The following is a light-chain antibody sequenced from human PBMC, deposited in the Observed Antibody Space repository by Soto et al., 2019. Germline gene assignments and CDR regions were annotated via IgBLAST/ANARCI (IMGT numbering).Light chain of an antibody. Sequence: QSVLTQPASVSGSPGQSITISCTGTSSDVGSYNLVSWYQQHPGKAPKLMIYEGSKWPSGVSNRCSGSKSGNTASLTISGLQAEDEADYYCCSYAGSSTLYVVFGGGTKLTVL. CDR3: CSYAGSSTLYVV. CDR1: SSDVGSYNL. CDR2: EGS. V-gene: IGLV2-23*01. J-gene: IGLJ2*01.